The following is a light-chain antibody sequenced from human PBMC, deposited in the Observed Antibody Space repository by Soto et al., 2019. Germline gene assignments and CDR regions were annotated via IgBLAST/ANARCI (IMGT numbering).Light chain of an antibody. Sequence: QSVLTQPPSASGTPGQRVTISCSGSSSNIGSNYVYWYQQLPGTAPKLLIYRNNQRPSGVPARFSGSKSGTSASLAISGRRSEDEADYYCAAWDDSLSAYWVFGGGTKLTVL. J-gene: IGLJ3*02. CDR1: SSNIGSNY. V-gene: IGLV1-47*01. CDR3: AAWDDSLSAYWV. CDR2: RNN.